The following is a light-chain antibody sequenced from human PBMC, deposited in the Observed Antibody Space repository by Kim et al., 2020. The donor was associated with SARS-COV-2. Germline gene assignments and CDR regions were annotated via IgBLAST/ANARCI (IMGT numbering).Light chain of an antibody. CDR2: GAS. J-gene: IGKJ1*01. V-gene: IGKV3-20*01. Sequence: YPGERATPSCRASQSISSNYLAWYQQKPGQAPRLLIYGASSRATGIPDRFSGSGSGTDFTLTISRLEPEDSAMYYCQQYESSPQTFGQGTKVDIK. CDR3: QQYESSPQT. CDR1: QSISSNY.